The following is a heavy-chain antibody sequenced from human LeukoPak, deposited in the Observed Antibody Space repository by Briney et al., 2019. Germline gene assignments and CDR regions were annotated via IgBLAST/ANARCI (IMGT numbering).Heavy chain of an antibody. CDR1: GYSISSGYF. V-gene: IGHV4-38-2*01. CDR3: ARTSVGARSSFDY. J-gene: IGHJ4*02. Sequence: SETLSLTCAVSGYSISSGYFWGWVRQPPEKGLEGVGTIYHIGSSYYNPSLKRRVTISVDTSKNHFSLNLTSVTAADTAVYYCARTSVGARSSFDYWGPGTLVTVSS. CDR2: IYHIGSS. D-gene: IGHD1-26*01.